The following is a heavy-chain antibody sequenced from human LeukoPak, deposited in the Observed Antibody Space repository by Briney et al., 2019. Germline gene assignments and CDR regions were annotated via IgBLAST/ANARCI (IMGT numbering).Heavy chain of an antibody. CDR2: ISVSGGST. Sequence: QTGGSLRLSCAASGFTFSTYGMSWVRQAPGKGLEWVSTISVSGGSTYYTDSVKGRFTISRDNSKNTLYLRMNSLRAEDTAVYYCAKEPLPGYWGQGTLVTVSS. V-gene: IGHV3-23*01. CDR1: GFTFSTYG. J-gene: IGHJ4*02. CDR3: AKEPLPGY.